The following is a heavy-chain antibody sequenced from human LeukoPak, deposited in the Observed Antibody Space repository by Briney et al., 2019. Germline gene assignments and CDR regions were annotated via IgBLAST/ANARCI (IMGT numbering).Heavy chain of an antibody. J-gene: IGHJ6*03. Sequence: GGSLRLSCAASGFTFSSYALHWVRQAPGKGLEWVALMSDDGSNEYYADSVRGRFTISRDNSKNTLYLQMNSLRAEDTAVYYCARDQTDCSSTSCYRRYYYYYYYMDVWGKGTTVTVSS. CDR2: MSDDGSNE. CDR1: GFTFSSYA. V-gene: IGHV3-30*01. CDR3: ARDQTDCSSTSCYRRYYYYYYYMDV. D-gene: IGHD2-2*01.